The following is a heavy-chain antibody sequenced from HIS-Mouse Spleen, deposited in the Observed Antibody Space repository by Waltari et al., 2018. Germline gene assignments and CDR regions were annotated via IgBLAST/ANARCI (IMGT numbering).Heavy chain of an antibody. CDR3: ARVKT. J-gene: IGHJ5*02. CDR1: GYSISSGYY. Sequence: QVQLQESGPGLVKPSETLSLTCTVSGYSISSGYYWGWIRQPPGKGREWIGSNYHRGSTYYNPSLKSRVTISVDTSKNQFSLKLSSVTAADTAVYYCARVKTWGQGTLVTVSS. V-gene: IGHV4-38-2*02. CDR2: NYHRGST.